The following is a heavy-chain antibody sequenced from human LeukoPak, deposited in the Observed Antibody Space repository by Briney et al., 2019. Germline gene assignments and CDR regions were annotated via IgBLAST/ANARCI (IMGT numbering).Heavy chain of an antibody. J-gene: IGHJ5*02. D-gene: IGHD6-19*01. CDR1: GYSISSGYY. CDR3: ACPIAVADGWFDP. CDR2: IYRSGST. Sequence: SETLSLTCTVSGYSISSGYYWGWIRQPPGKGLEWIGSIYRSGSTYYNPSLKSRVTISVDTSKNQFSLKLSSVTAADTAVYYCACPIAVADGWFDPWGQGTLVTVSS. V-gene: IGHV4-38-2*02.